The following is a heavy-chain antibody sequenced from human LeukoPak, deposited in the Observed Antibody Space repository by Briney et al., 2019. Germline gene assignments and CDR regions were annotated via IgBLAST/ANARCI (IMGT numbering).Heavy chain of an antibody. D-gene: IGHD5-12*01. Sequence: GGYLRLSCAASGFTFSDYYMSWTRQAPGKGLEWVSSISTSSSHIYHADSVKGRFTISRDNAKNSLYLQMNSLRAEDTGVYYCVREGYSGYEEFDSWGQGTLVTVSS. CDR3: VREGYSGYEEFDS. V-gene: IGHV3-11*06. CDR2: ISTSSSHI. CDR1: GFTFSDYY. J-gene: IGHJ4*02.